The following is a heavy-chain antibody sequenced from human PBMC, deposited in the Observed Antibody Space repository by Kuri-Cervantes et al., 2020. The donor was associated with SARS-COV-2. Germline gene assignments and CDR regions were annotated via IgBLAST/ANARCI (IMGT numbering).Heavy chain of an antibody. CDR1: GYTFTNYV. V-gene: IGHV1-18*01. J-gene: IGHJ6*03. D-gene: IGHD1-1*01. Sequence: ASVKVSCKASGYTFTNYVITWVRQAPGQGLEWMGWISPYNGNTNYAPKVQGRVTMTTDTSTSTAYMELRSLRSEDAAVYYCASGVLKPTQSYYMDVWGKGTTVTVSS. CDR3: ASGVLKPTQSYYMDV. CDR2: ISPYNGNT.